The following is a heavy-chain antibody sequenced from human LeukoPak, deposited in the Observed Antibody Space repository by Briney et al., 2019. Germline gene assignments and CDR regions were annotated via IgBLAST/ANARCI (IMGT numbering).Heavy chain of an antibody. CDR1: GGSISSYY. D-gene: IGHD3-10*01. CDR3: AYYGSGSYYKIT. V-gene: IGHV4-59*08. CDR2: IYYSGST. Sequence: SETLSLTCTVSGGSISSYYCSWIRQPPGKGLEWIGYIYYSGSTNYNPSLKSRVTISVDTSKNQFSLKLSSVTAADTAVYYCAYYGSGSYYKITWGQGSLVTVSS. J-gene: IGHJ5*02.